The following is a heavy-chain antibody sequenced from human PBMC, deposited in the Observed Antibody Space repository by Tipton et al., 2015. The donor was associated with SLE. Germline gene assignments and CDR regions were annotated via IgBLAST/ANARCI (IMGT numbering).Heavy chain of an antibody. Sequence: LRLSCSVSNGPINSYYWNWIRQPPGKGLEWLGYFYHGGTTNYNPSLKSRVTMSVDTSKNQVSLKLTSVTAADTAVYYCARGMLTWRGDGFDVWGQGTLVTVSS. CDR2: FYHGGTT. V-gene: IGHV4-59*08. CDR1: NGPINSYY. CDR3: ARGMLTWRGDGFDV. J-gene: IGHJ3*01. D-gene: IGHD3-10*02.